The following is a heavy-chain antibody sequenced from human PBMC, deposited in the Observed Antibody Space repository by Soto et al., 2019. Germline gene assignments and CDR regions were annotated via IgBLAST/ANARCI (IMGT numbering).Heavy chain of an antibody. V-gene: IGHV3-30-3*01. Sequence: QPGGSLRLSCAASGFTFSSYAMHWVRQAPGKGLEWVAVISYNGSNKYYADSVKGRFTISRDNSKNTLYLQMNSLRAEDTAVYYCASTAYCGGDCYSFLAYWGQGTLVTVSS. D-gene: IGHD2-21*02. CDR3: ASTAYCGGDCYSFLAY. CDR2: ISYNGSNK. J-gene: IGHJ4*02. CDR1: GFTFSSYA.